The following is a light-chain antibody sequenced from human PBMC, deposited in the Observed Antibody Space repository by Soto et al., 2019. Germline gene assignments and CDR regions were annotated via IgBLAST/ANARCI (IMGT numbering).Light chain of an antibody. Sequence: ETVLTQSPATLSLSPGERATLSCRASQTIGTYLIWYQQKPGQAPRLLIYDASSRYTGIPARFSGSGSGTDFTLTISSLEPEDFAVYYCQQRGNWPLTFGGGTKVEI. CDR2: DAS. CDR3: QQRGNWPLT. V-gene: IGKV3-11*01. CDR1: QTIGTY. J-gene: IGKJ4*01.